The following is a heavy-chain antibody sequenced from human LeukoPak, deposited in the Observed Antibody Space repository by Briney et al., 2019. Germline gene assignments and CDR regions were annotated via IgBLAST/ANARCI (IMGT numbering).Heavy chain of an antibody. Sequence: TSETLSLTCTVSGGSVKSPTSYWSWIRQPPGKGLEWIGNVYYIGTTSYNSSLKSRVSISVDTSKNQFSLEVASVTTEDTAVYYCARNTSSSPWFDPWGQGTLVTVSS. V-gene: IGHV4-61*01. D-gene: IGHD6-6*01. CDR3: ARNTSSSPWFDP. J-gene: IGHJ5*02. CDR2: VYYIGTT. CDR1: GGSVKSPTSY.